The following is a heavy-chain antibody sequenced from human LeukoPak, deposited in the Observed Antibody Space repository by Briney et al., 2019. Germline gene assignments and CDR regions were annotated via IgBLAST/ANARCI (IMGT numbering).Heavy chain of an antibody. D-gene: IGHD3-22*01. Sequence: SETLSLTCAVYGGSFSGYYWSWIRQPPGKGLEWIGYIYYSGSTNYNPSLKSRVTISVDTSKNQFSLKLTSVTAADTAVYYCARAGSSAYLIDYWGQGTLVTVSS. CDR2: IYYSGST. CDR3: ARAGSSAYLIDY. V-gene: IGHV4-59*01. J-gene: IGHJ4*02. CDR1: GGSFSGYY.